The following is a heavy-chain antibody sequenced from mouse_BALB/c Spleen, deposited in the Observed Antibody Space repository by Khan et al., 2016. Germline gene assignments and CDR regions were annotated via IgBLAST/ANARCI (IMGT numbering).Heavy chain of an antibody. CDR3: ATRGITTDEMDY. Sequence: QMQLEESGPEVVRPGVSVKISCKGSGYTFTDYAMHWVKQSHAKSLEWIGIISSYNGNTNYNQKFKGKATMTVDKSSSTAYMELARLTSEDSAIYYCATRGITTDEMDYWGQGTSVTVSS. V-gene: IGHV1S137*01. CDR2: ISSYNGNT. D-gene: IGHD1-1*01. CDR1: GYTFTDYA. J-gene: IGHJ4*01.